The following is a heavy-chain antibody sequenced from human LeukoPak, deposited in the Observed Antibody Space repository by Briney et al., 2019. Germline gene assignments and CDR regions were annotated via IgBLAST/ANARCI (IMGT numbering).Heavy chain of an antibody. J-gene: IGHJ6*02. CDR1: GGSISSYY. V-gene: IGHV4-59*01. D-gene: IGHD2-2*01. CDR2: IYYSGST. Sequence: PSETLSLTCTVSGGSISSYYWSWIRQPAGKGLEWIGYIYYSGSTNYNPSLKSRVTISVDTSKNQFSLKLSSVTAADTAVYYCARDSLGCSSTSCYYYGMDVWGQGTTVTVSS. CDR3: ARDSLGCSSTSCYYYGMDV.